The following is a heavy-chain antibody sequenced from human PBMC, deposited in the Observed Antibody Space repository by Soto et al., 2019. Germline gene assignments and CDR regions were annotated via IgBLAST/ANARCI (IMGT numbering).Heavy chain of an antibody. Sequence: QLQLVQSGAEVERPGASVRVSCKAHGYAFSKYGISWIRQAPGQGLEWMGWIRSDNGDTNYAQKFQGRVTMTTDTSSNTAYMELRSLRSDDTAVYYCATSYDSGFDPWGQGTLVSVSS. D-gene: IGHD5-12*01. J-gene: IGHJ5*02. CDR1: GYAFSKYG. CDR2: IRSDNGDT. CDR3: ATSYDSGFDP. V-gene: IGHV1-18*04.